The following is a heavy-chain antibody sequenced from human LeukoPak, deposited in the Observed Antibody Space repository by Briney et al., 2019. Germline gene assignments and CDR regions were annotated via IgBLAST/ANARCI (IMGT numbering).Heavy chain of an antibody. Sequence: GGSLTLSCAASGFTFSRYGMNWVHPAPGKGLEWVASISSISSYIYYADSVKGRFTISRDNAKNSMYLQMNSLRAEDTAVYYCARSLVLTAVAATAPRYYYYYGMDVWGKGTTVTVSS. D-gene: IGHD6-19*01. CDR3: ARSLVLTAVAATAPRYYYYYGMDV. J-gene: IGHJ6*04. CDR1: GFTFSRYG. V-gene: IGHV3-21*01. CDR2: ISSISSYI.